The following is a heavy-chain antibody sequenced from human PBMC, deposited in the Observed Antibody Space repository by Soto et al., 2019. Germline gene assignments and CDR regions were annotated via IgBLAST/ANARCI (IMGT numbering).Heavy chain of an antibody. CDR2: INPSGGST. V-gene: IGHV1-46*01. CDR3: ARDQGYCSSTSCSFDY. Sequence: XSVKVSCKASGYTFTSYYMHWVRQAPGQGLEWMGIINPSGGSTSYAQKFQGRVTMTRDTSTSTVYMELSSLRSEDTAVYYCARDQGYCSSTSCSFDYWGQGTLVTVSS. D-gene: IGHD2-2*01. CDR1: GYTFTSYY. J-gene: IGHJ4*02.